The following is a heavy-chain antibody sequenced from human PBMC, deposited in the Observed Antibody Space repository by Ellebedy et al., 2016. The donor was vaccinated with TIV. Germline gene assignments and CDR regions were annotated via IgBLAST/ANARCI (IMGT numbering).Heavy chain of an antibody. V-gene: IGHV3-74*01. D-gene: IGHD3-16*01. CDR2: INGDGSSS. CDR3: ATPVGRFSGSYVY. J-gene: IGHJ4*02. CDR1: GFPFSSYW. Sequence: GESLKISCAASGFPFSSYWMSWVRQTPGKGLMWVSRINGDGSSSSYADSVKGRFTVSRDNAKNTLYLEMGSLRAEDTAVYYCATPVGRFSGSYVYWGQGTLVTVSS.